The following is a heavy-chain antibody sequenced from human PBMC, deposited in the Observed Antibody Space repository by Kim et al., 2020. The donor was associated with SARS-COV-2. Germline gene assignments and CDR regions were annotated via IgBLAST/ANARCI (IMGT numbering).Heavy chain of an antibody. J-gene: IGHJ4*02. D-gene: IGHD2-15*01. Sequence: SVKGRFTISRDTVKNSLYLQLNSLKTEDTAVYYCAKALRKTGSYYSLFDSWGQGTLVTVSS. V-gene: IGHV3-9*01. CDR3: AKALRKTGSYYSLFDS.